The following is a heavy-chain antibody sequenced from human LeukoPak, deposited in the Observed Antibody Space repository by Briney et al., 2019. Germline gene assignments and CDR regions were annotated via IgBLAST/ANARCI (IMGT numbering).Heavy chain of an antibody. CDR3: ARRLYYYDSSDYYTDY. D-gene: IGHD3-22*01. J-gene: IGHJ4*02. V-gene: IGHV4-39*01. Sequence: SETLSLTCNVSGGSLSSSSYHWGWVRQSPGKGLEWIGSIYYTGNTYYNPSLKSRVTISVDMSKNQFSLKLSSVTAADTAVYYCARRLYYYDSSDYYTDYWGQGTLVTVSS. CDR2: IYYTGNT. CDR1: GGSLSSSSYH.